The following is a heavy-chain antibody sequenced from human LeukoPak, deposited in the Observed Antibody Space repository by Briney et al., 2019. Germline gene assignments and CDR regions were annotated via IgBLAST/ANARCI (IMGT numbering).Heavy chain of an antibody. D-gene: IGHD6-13*01. J-gene: IGHJ4*02. CDR1: GYSFTSYW. CDR2: IYPGDSDT. V-gene: IGHV5-51*01. Sequence: GGSLKISCRGSGYSFTSYWIGWVRQMPGKGLEGMGIIYPGDSDTRYSPSFQGQDTISADKSISTAYRQWSSLKASDTTMYFCARRASSWWFDYWGQGTLVTVSS. CDR3: ARRASSWWFDY.